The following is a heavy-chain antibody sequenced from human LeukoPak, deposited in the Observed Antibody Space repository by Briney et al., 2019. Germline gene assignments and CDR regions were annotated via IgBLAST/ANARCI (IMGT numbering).Heavy chain of an antibody. D-gene: IGHD4-17*01. Sequence: PSETLSLTCTVSGGSTSSGDYYWSWIRQPPGTGLEWIGYIYYSGSTYYNPSLKSRVTISVDTSKNQFSLKLSSVTAADTAVYYCARDQRPIRVTTAVDAFDIWGQGTMVTVSS. J-gene: IGHJ3*02. CDR2: IYYSGST. CDR1: GGSTSSGDYY. CDR3: ARDQRPIRVTTAVDAFDI. V-gene: IGHV4-30-4*01.